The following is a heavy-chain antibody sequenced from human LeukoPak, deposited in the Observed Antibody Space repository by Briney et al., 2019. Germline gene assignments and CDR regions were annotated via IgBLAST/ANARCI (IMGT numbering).Heavy chain of an antibody. CDR3: ARWYYYEASGLYYGSFDN. Sequence: GSLRLSCAASGFTFSSYEMNWVRQAPGKGLEWVSVIIGSGSSTYYADSVKGRFTISRDNARNTLYLQMNSLRAEDTAVYYCARWYYYEASGLYYGSFDNWGQGTLVTVSS. V-gene: IGHV3-23*01. CDR2: IIGSGSST. D-gene: IGHD3-22*01. CDR1: GFTFSSYE. J-gene: IGHJ5*02.